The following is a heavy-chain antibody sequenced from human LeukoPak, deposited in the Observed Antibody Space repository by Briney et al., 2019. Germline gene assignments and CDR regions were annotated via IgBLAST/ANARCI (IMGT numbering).Heavy chain of an antibody. CDR2: IIPILGIA. CDR3: ARDREVTGTTVGLDY. Sequence: GASVNVSCKASGGTFSSYTISWVRQPPGQGLEWMGRIIPILGIANYAQKFQGRVTITADKSTSTAYMELSSLRSEDTAVYYCARDREVTGTTVGLDYWGQGTLVTVSS. D-gene: IGHD1-20*01. V-gene: IGHV1-69*04. J-gene: IGHJ4*02. CDR1: GGTFSSYT.